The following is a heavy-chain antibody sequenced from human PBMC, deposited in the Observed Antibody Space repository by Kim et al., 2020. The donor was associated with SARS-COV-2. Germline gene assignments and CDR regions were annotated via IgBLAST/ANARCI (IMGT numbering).Heavy chain of an antibody. J-gene: IGHJ6*02. CDR3: TTDGSYYYYGMDV. D-gene: IGHD2-15*01. Sequence: DYTAPVEGRFTISRDESKTTLYLQMNSLKTEDTSVYYCTTDGSYYYYGMDVWGQGTTVTVSS. V-gene: IGHV3-15*01.